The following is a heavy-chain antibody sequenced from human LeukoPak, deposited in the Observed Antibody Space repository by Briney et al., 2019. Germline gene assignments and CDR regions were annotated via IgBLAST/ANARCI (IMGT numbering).Heavy chain of an antibody. CDR1: GYTFSKYY. J-gene: IGHJ4*02. D-gene: IGHD3-10*01. CDR3: ASADFYGSGSRSYYFEY. V-gene: IGHV1-2*02. Sequence: AAVKVSCKASGYTFSKYYLHWGRQAPGQGLEWVGWINPTSGGTNYAQKFQARVTMTRDTSTRTAYKELKRLRSDDTAVYFCASADFYGSGSRSYYFEYWGQGSLVTVSS. CDR2: INPTSGGT.